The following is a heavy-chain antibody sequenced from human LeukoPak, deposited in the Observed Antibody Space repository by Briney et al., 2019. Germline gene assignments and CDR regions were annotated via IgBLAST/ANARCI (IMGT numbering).Heavy chain of an antibody. D-gene: IGHD3-22*01. CDR2: IYYSGTT. V-gene: IGHV4-30-4*08. J-gene: IGHJ4*02. CDR1: GASISSGENY. CDR3: ATDLNSYYYDSSGYIH. Sequence: SETLSLTCSVSGASISSGENYWTWIRQPPGKGLEWMGYIYYSGTTYHNPSLKSRLTISVDTSKNQFSLKLTSVTAADTAVYYCATDLNSYYYDSSGYIHWGQGTLVTVSS.